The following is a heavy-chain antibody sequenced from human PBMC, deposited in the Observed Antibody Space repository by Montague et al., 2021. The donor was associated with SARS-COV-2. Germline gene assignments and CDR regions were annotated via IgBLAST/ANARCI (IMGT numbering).Heavy chain of an antibody. V-gene: IGHV3-53*01. D-gene: IGHD6-25*01. J-gene: IGHJ4*02. CDR1: GFSVSDSY. CDR3: ARGLQQRSNFDY. Sequence: SLRLSCAASGFSVSDSYMSLVRQAPGKGPEWVSIIKAGNTYYTDSVKGRFTMSRDNSKNTLSLQMNSLRDEDTAVYYCARGLQQRSNFDYWGQGTLVTVSS. CDR2: IKAGNT.